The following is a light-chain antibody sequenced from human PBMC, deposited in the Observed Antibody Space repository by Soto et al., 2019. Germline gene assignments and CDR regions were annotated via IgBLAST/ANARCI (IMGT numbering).Light chain of an antibody. CDR2: DAS. CDR1: QSVSNNY. Sequence: ETVLTQSPATLSLSPGERATLSCRASQSVSNNYLAWYQQKPGQAPRLLIYDASNRATGIPARFSGSGSGTDFTLTISSLEPEDFAVYYCQQRSNWPTFGQGTRLEIK. CDR3: QQRSNWPT. J-gene: IGKJ5*01. V-gene: IGKV3-11*01.